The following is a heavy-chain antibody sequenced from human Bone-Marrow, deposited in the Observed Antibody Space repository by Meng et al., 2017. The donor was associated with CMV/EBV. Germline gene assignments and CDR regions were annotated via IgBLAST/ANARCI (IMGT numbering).Heavy chain of an antibody. CDR3: ASSYYYDSSGYLY. CDR1: GGSFSGYY. Sequence: SETLSLTCAVYGGSFSGYYWSWIRQPPGKGLEWIGSIYYSGSTYYNPSLKSRVTISVDTSKNQFSLKLSSVTAADTAVYYCASSYYYDSSGYLYWGQGTLFTVSS. V-gene: IGHV4-34*01. D-gene: IGHD3-22*01. J-gene: IGHJ4*02. CDR2: IYYSGST.